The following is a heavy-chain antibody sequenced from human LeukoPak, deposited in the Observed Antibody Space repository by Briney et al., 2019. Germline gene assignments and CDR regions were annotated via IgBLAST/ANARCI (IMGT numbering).Heavy chain of an antibody. D-gene: IGHD5-24*01. Sequence: GASVKVSCKASGYTFTSYAMHWVRQAPGQRLEWMGWINAGNGNTKYSQEFQGRVTITRDTSASTAYMELSSLRSEDMAVYYCARGTRRDGYNNFDYWGQGTLVTVSS. J-gene: IGHJ4*02. CDR3: ARGTRRDGYNNFDY. V-gene: IGHV1-3*03. CDR1: GYTFTSYA. CDR2: INAGNGNT.